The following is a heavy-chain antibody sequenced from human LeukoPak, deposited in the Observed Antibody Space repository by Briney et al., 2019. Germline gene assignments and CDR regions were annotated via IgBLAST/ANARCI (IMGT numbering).Heavy chain of an antibody. Sequence: PGRSLRLSCAASGLTFSSYGMHWVRQAPGKGLEWVAVIWYDGSNKYYADSVKGRFTISRDNSKNTLYLQMNSLRAEDTAVYYCASIVGATWGPYWGQGTLVTVSS. J-gene: IGHJ4*02. CDR3: ASIVGATWGPY. CDR2: IWYDGSNK. D-gene: IGHD1-26*01. CDR1: GLTFSSYG. V-gene: IGHV3-33*01.